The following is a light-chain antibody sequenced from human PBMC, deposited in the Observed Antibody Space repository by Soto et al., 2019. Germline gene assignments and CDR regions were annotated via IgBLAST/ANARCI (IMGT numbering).Light chain of an antibody. CDR1: QSLLHSNGYNY. CDR2: LGS. J-gene: IGKJ1*01. CDR3: MQALQSPPWT. Sequence: DIVMTQSPLSLPVTPGEPASISCRSSQSLLHSNGYNYLNWFVQKPGQSPQLLIYLGSERASRVPGRISGSGSGTDFTLKISRVEADDVGIYYCMQALQSPPWTFGQGTKVEIK. V-gene: IGKV2-28*01.